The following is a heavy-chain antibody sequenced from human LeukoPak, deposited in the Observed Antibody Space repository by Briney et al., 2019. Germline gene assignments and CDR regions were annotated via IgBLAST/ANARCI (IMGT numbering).Heavy chain of an antibody. D-gene: IGHD2-2*02. CDR2: INPNSGGT. J-gene: IGHJ5*02. CDR3: ARSGVPAAIGDWFDP. CDR1: GYTFTGYY. V-gene: IGHV1-2*02. Sequence: ASVKVSCKASGYTFTGYYMHWVRQAPGQGLEWMGWINPNSGGTNYAQKFQGRVTMTRDTSISTAYMELSRLRSDDTAVYYCARSGVPAAIGDWFDPWGQGTLVTVSS.